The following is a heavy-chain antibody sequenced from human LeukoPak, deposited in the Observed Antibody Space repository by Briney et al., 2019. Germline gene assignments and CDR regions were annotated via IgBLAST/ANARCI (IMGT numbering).Heavy chain of an antibody. D-gene: IGHD5-18*01. CDR3: ARSEYSYGADAFDI. V-gene: IGHV4-59*01. CDR2: IYYSGST. CDR1: GGSISSYY. J-gene: IGHJ3*02. Sequence: SETLSLTCTVSGGSISSYYWSWIRQPPGKGLEWIGYIYYSGSTNYSPSLKSRVTISVDTSKNQFSLKLSSVTAADTAVYYCARSEYSYGADAFDIWGQGTVVAVSS.